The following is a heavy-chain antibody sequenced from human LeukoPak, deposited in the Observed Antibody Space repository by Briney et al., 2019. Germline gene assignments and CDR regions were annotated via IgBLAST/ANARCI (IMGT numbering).Heavy chain of an antibody. CDR2: VGTNDDT. J-gene: IGHJ6*02. Sequence: GESLRLSCFASGFSVTSFDMYWVRQAAGRGLEWVSAVGTNDDTYYLGSEKGRFIISRENAKNSFSLQMNNLRVEDTAVYYCTREWRGIASHYHGMDVWGQGTTVIVSS. CDR1: GFSVTSFD. D-gene: IGHD6-6*01. CDR3: TREWRGIASHYHGMDV. V-gene: IGHV3-13*01.